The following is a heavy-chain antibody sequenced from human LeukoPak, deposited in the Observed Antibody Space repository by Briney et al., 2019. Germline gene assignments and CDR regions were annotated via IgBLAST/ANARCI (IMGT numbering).Heavy chain of an antibody. CDR2: IYHGSA. CDR1: DDSVSSSRYY. J-gene: IGHJ3*02. D-gene: IGHD3-10*01. Sequence: PSETLSLTCTVSDDSVSSSRYYWTWIRQPPGKGLEWIGYIYHGSATYNPSLESRVTLSMDTSKNQYSLKMTSVTAADTAVYYCARVEWFGELSPFDIWGQGTMVTVSS. V-gene: IGHV4-61*01. CDR3: ARVEWFGELSPFDI.